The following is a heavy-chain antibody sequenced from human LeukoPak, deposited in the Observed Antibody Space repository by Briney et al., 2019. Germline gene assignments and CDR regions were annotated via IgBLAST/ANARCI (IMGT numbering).Heavy chain of an antibody. Sequence: SETLSLTCTVSGGSISSGGYYWSWIRQHPGKGLEWIGYIYYSRSTYYNPSLKSRVTISVDTSKNQFSLKLSSVTAADTAVYYCARGKVPHDFDYWGQGTLVTVSS. CDR1: GGSISSGGYY. D-gene: IGHD2-2*01. J-gene: IGHJ4*02. CDR3: ARGKVPHDFDY. CDR2: IYYSRST. V-gene: IGHV4-31*03.